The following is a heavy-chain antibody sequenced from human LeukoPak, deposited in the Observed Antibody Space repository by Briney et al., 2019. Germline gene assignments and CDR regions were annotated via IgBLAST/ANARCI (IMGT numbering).Heavy chain of an antibody. CDR3: ARDRGYSYGPFDY. Sequence: PSETLSLTCAVYGGSFSGYYWSWIRQPPGKGLEWIGEINRSGSTNYNPSLKSRVTISIDTSKNQFSLKLSSVTAADTAVYYCARDRGYSYGPFDYWGQGTLVTVSS. J-gene: IGHJ4*02. CDR2: INRSGST. D-gene: IGHD5-18*01. V-gene: IGHV4-34*01. CDR1: GGSFSGYY.